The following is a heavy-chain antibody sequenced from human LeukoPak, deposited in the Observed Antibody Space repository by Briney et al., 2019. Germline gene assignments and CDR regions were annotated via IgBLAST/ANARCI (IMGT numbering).Heavy chain of an antibody. CDR1: GYTFNTYG. V-gene: IGHV1-2*04. Sequence: ASVKLSCKPSGYTFNTYGITWVRQAPGQGLEWMGWINPNSGGTNYAQKFQGWVTMTRDTSTSTVYMELSSLRSEDTAVYYCARARGVAAARQRSWFDPWGQGTLVTVSS. CDR3: ARARGVAAARQRSWFDP. CDR2: INPNSGGT. J-gene: IGHJ5*02. D-gene: IGHD6-13*01.